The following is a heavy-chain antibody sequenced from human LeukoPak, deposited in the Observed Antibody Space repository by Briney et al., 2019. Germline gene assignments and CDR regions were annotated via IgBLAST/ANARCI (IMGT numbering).Heavy chain of an antibody. J-gene: IGHJ3*02. V-gene: IGHV3-30*18. Sequence: GRSLRLSCAASGFTFSSYGMHWVRQAPGKGLEWVAVISYDGSNKYYADSVKGRFTISRDNSKNTLYLQMNSLRAEDTAVYYCAKDRYYYGSGSYRNDAFDIWGQGKMVTVSS. CDR2: ISYDGSNK. D-gene: IGHD3-10*01. CDR3: AKDRYYYGSGSYRNDAFDI. CDR1: GFTFSSYG.